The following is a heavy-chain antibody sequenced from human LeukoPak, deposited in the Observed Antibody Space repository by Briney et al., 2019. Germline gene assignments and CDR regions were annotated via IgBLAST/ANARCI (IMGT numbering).Heavy chain of an antibody. CDR2: VYYSGRD. D-gene: IGHD2-15*01. J-gene: IGHJ4*02. CDR3: VRGYCSGPTCYHFDY. Sequence: PSETLSLTCTVSGASITSYYWNWVRQPPRKGLEWVGYVYYSGRDNYNPSLNIRITISVDKSTNQFYLKLSSVTDADTAVYYCVRGYCSGPTCYHFDYWGQGTLVTV. V-gene: IGHV4-59*01. CDR1: GASITSYY.